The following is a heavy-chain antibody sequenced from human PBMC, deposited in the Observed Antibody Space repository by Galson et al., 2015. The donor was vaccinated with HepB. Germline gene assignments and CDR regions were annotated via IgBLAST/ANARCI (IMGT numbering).Heavy chain of an antibody. Sequence: SVKVSCKVSGYTFTLYGITWIRQAPGQGLEWMGWIGAYNGNTHYAQNLQDRVTMTIDPSNNRFSLALVSVTAADTAIYYCAKGDFCLGTDCYRPPDLWGRGTVVTVSS. D-gene: IGHD2-21*01. CDR3: AKGDFCLGTDCYRPPDL. CDR2: IGAYNGNT. CDR1: GYTFTLYG. J-gene: IGHJ3*01. V-gene: IGHV1-18*01.